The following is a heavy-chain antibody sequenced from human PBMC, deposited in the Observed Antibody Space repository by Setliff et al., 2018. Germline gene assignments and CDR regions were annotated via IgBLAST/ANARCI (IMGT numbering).Heavy chain of an antibody. D-gene: IGHD3-22*01. CDR2: IYSSGST. CDR3: ARESRYYYDNLGTLDY. CDR1: GGSISSSSYY. V-gene: IGHV4-30-4*08. Sequence: KPSETLSLTCTVSGGSISSSSYYWGWIRQPPGKGLEWIGYIYSSGSTYYNPSLKSRVSISVDTSKNQFSLKLSSVTAADTAVYYCARESRYYYDNLGTLDYWGQGTLVTVSS. J-gene: IGHJ4*02.